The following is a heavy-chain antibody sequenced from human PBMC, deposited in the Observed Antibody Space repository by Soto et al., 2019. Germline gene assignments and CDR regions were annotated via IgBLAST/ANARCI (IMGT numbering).Heavy chain of an antibody. Sequence: QVQLVESGGGVVQPGRSLRLSRAASGFTFSSYGMHWVRQAPGKGLEWVAVISYDGSNKYYADSVKGRFTISRDNSKNTLYLQMNSLRAEDTAVYYCVRASGDAFDIWGQGTMVTVSS. CDR1: GFTFSSYG. CDR3: VRASGDAFDI. J-gene: IGHJ3*02. CDR2: ISYDGSNK. D-gene: IGHD1-26*01. V-gene: IGHV3-30*03.